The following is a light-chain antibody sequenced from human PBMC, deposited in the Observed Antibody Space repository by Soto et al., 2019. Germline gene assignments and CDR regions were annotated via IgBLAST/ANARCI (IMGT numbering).Light chain of an antibody. J-gene: IGLJ3*02. V-gene: IGLV4-69*01. Sequence: QLVLTQSPSASASLGASVKLTCTLSSGHSKYAVAWHQLQPGKGPRYLMKINSDGSLHKGDGIPDRFSGSTSETERHLTISSLQSEDEGDYYCQTWVTGVGVFGGGTKLTVL. CDR2: INSDGSL. CDR3: QTWVTGVGV. CDR1: SGHSKYA.